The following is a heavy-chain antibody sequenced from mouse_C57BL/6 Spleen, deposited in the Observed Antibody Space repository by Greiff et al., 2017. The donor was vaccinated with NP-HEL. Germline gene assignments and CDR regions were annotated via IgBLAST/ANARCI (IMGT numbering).Heavy chain of an antibody. Sequence: SGYTFTDYNMDWVKQSHGKSLEWIGDINPNNGGTIYNQKFKGKATLTVDKSSSTAYMELRSLTSEDTAVYYCARSSSGPPFDYWGQGTTLTVSS. CDR1: GYTFTDYN. D-gene: IGHD3-2*02. J-gene: IGHJ2*01. CDR3: ARSSSGPPFDY. CDR2: INPNNGGT. V-gene: IGHV1-18*01.